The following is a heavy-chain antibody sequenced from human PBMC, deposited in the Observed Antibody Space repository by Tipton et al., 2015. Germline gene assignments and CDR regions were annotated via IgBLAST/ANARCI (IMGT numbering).Heavy chain of an antibody. V-gene: IGHV3-30*18. CDR2: ISYDGSSK. CDR1: GFTFSSYG. D-gene: IGHD1-26*01. CDR3: AKNRASAGMGYFDY. Sequence: SLRLSCAASGFTFSSYGMYWVRQAPGKGLERVAVISYDGSSKYYTDSVKGRFTISRDNSKNTLYLQMNSLRAEDTAVYYCAKNRASAGMGYFDYWGQGTLVTVSS. J-gene: IGHJ4*02.